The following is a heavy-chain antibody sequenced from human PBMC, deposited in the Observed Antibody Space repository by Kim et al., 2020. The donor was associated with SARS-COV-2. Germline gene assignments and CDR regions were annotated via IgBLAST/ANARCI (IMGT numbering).Heavy chain of an antibody. CDR3: SREDRLFYYYGMDV. J-gene: IGHJ6*02. Sequence: SETLSLTCHVSGDSISSGANYWSWIRQHPGKGLEWIGYIHYSGSSYYNPSLKSRVTLSVDTSKNQFSLRLSSVTAADTAVYYCSREDRLFYYYGMDVWGQGTAVTVSS. CDR1: GDSISSGANY. V-gene: IGHV4-31*03. CDR2: IHYSGSS.